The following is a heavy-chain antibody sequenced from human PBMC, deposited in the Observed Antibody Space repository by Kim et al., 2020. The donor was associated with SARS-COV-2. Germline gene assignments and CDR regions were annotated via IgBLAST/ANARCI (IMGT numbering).Heavy chain of an antibody. CDR2: VYYSGNT. CDR1: GGSITRDSHY. D-gene: IGHD1-1*01. CDR3: ARSFGDVYNATAWLDP. Sequence: SETLSLTCTVSGGSITRDSHYWAWIRQPPGKGLEWIGSVYYSGNTFYDPSLKSRVSLYVDTSENHFSLELRFVTAADTAVYYCARSFGDVYNATAWLDPWGQGTLVTVSS. J-gene: IGHJ5*02. V-gene: IGHV4-39*01.